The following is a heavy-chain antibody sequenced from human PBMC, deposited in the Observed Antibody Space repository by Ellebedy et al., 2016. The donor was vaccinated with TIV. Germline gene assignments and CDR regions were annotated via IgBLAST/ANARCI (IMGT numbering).Heavy chain of an antibody. J-gene: IGHJ4*02. CDR3: ARDLDKSSGWYGGAAY. Sequence: GESLKISCAASGFTFNNYAMHWVRQAPGKGLEWVAVISYDGSSIYYADSVKGRFTISRDNSMTTLYLEMNSLRAEDTAVYYCARDLDKSSGWYGGAAYWGQGTLVTVSS. CDR2: ISYDGSSI. V-gene: IGHV3-30-3*01. CDR1: GFTFNNYA. D-gene: IGHD6-19*01.